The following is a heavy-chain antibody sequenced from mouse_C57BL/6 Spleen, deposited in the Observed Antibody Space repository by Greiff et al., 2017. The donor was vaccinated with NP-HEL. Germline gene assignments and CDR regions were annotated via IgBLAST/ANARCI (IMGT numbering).Heavy chain of an antibody. V-gene: IGHV1-55*01. J-gene: IGHJ1*03. Sequence: QVQLQQPGAELVKPGASVKLSCKASGYTFTSYWIPWVKQRPGQGLEWIGDIYPGSGSTNYNEKFKSKATLTVDTSSSTAYLQLRRLTSEASAVFYGERGDYYGSSRWYFEDWGKGTTVTVSS. CDR1: GYTFTSYW. CDR2: IYPGSGST. D-gene: IGHD1-1*01. CDR3: ERGDYYGSSRWYFED.